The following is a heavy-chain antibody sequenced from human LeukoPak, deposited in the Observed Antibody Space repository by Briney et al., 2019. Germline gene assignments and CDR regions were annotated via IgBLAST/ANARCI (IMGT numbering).Heavy chain of an antibody. D-gene: IGHD6-19*01. CDR1: GGSFSGYY. CDR3: ARGLSRGIAVAGKPPGY. Sequence: SETLSLTCAVYGGSFSGYYWSWIRQPPGKGLEWIGEINHSGSTNYNPSLKSRVTISVDTSKNQFSLKLSSVTAADTAVYYCARGLSRGIAVAGKPPGYWGQGTLVTVSS. CDR2: INHSGST. V-gene: IGHV4-34*01. J-gene: IGHJ4*02.